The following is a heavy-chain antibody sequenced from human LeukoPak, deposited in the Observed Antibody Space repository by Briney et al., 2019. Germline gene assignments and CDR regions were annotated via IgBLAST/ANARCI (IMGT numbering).Heavy chain of an antibody. Sequence: SLRLSCAASGFTFDDYAMHWVRQAPGKGQEWVSGISWNSGSKGSPDSVKGRFTISRDKAKNTLYLQMNSLRAEDTALYYCAKDSAGSGYYFDYWGQGTLVTVSS. CDR2: ISWNSGSK. J-gene: IGHJ4*02. D-gene: IGHD3-22*01. CDR1: GFTFDDYA. V-gene: IGHV3-9*01. CDR3: AKDSAGSGYYFDY.